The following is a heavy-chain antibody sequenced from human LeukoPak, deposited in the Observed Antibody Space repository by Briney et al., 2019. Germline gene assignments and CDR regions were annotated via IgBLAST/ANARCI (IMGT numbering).Heavy chain of an antibody. CDR2: ISGGGSTI. D-gene: IGHD3-22*01. V-gene: IGHV3-11*04. J-gene: IGHJ4*02. Sequence: GGSLRLSCAASGFTFSDYYMSWIRQAPGKGLEWISYISGGGSTIYYADSVKGRFTISRDTSRNTLYLQMNSLRLEDTAIYYCARGAGSQTYYYDSSGYPPGYWGQGTLVTVSS. CDR1: GFTFSDYY. CDR3: ARGAGSQTYYYDSSGYPPGY.